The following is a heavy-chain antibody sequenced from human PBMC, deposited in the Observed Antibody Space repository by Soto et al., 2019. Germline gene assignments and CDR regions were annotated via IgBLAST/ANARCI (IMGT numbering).Heavy chain of an antibody. CDR1: GYSFTSYR. CDR2: IDPSDSYT. CDR3: ARHGGDCSSTSCYPDDAFDI. Sequence: GESLKISCKGSGYSFTSYRISWVRQMPGKGLEWMGRIDPSDSYTNYSPSFQGHVTISADKSISTAYLQWSSLKASDTAMYYCARHGGDCSSTSCYPDDAFDIWGQGTMVTVSS. V-gene: IGHV5-10-1*01. J-gene: IGHJ3*02. D-gene: IGHD2-2*01.